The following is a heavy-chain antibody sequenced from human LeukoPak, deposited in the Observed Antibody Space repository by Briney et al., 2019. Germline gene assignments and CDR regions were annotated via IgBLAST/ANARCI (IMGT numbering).Heavy chain of an antibody. D-gene: IGHD2-21*02. CDR2: THYSGST. CDR1: GGSISSYY. CDR3: ASGYCGGACQLGGVDM. V-gene: IGHV4-59*01. Sequence: SETLSLTCTVSGGSISSYYWSWLRQPPGKGLEYIGYTHYSGSTNYNPSLKSRVTISLDTSRNQFSLKLSSVTAADTAVYYCASGYCGGACQLGGVDMWGQGTTVTVSS. J-gene: IGHJ6*02.